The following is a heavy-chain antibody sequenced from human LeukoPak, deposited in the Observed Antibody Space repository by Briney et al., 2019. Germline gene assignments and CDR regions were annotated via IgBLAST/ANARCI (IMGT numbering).Heavy chain of an antibody. J-gene: IGHJ5*02. CDR1: GYTFTSYG. CDR2: ISAYNGNT. Sequence: ASVKVSCKASGYTFTSYGISWVRQAPGQGLEWMGWISAYNGNTNYAQKLQGRVTMTTDTSTSTAYMELRSLRSDDTAVYYCARESLGYDFWSGYSINWFDPWGQGTLVTVSS. CDR3: ARESLGYDFWSGYSINWFDP. V-gene: IGHV1-18*01. D-gene: IGHD3-3*01.